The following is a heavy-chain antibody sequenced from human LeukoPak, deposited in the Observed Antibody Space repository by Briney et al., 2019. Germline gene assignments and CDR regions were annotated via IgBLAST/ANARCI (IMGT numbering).Heavy chain of an antibody. Sequence: PGGSLRLSCAASGFTFSSYWMHWVRQAPGKGLVWVSRINSDGSSTSYADSVKGRFTISRDNSKNTLYLQMNSLRAEDTALYYCAKESPAYCGGDCSPFDYWGQGTLVTVSS. V-gene: IGHV3-74*01. CDR1: GFTFSSYW. J-gene: IGHJ4*02. D-gene: IGHD2-21*02. CDR2: INSDGSST. CDR3: AKESPAYCGGDCSPFDY.